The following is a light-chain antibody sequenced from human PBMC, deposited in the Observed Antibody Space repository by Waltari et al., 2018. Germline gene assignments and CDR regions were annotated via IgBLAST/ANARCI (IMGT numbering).Light chain of an antibody. CDR3: CSYARRSSVV. CDR1: SRDVRVGDL. V-gene: IGLV2-23*02. CDR2: EVA. J-gene: IGLJ2*01. Sequence: QSALTQPASVSGSPGPSITAACTRTSRDVRVGDLFSWYQQHPGKAPKLMIYEVAKRPSGISDRFSGSKSGNTASLTISGLQAEDEADYYCCSYARRSSVVFGGGTKLNVL.